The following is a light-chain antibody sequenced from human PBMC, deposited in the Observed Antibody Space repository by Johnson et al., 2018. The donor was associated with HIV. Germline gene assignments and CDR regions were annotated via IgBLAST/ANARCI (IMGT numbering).Light chain of an antibody. Sequence: QSVLTQPPSVSAAPGQKVTISCSGSSSNIGNNYVSWYQQLPGTAPKLLIYDNNKRPSGIPDRFSGSKSGTSATLGITGLQTGDEAEYYCGTWERSLRTGFFGTVTKVTVL. V-gene: IGLV1-51*01. CDR3: GTWERSLRTGF. J-gene: IGLJ1*01. CDR1: SSNIGNNY. CDR2: DNN.